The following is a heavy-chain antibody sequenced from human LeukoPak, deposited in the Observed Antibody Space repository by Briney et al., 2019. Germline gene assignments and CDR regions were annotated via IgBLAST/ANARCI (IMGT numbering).Heavy chain of an antibody. CDR1: GGSLSGSIYY. J-gene: IGHJ4*02. CDR3: ARHSTPGIVVVPAAIDY. Sequence: SETLSLTCTVSGGSLSGSIYYWGWVRLPPGKGLEWIGSIYYSGSTYYNPPLKSRVTISVDTSKNQFSLKLSSVTAADTAVYYCARHSTPGIVVVPAAIDYWGQGTLVTVSS. V-gene: IGHV4-39*01. D-gene: IGHD2-2*01. CDR2: IYYSGST.